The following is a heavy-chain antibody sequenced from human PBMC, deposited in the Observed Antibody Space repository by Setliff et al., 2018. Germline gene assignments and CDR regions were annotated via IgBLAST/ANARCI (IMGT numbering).Heavy chain of an antibody. V-gene: IGHV1-8*01. CDR3: ARGDTRRYYYGSGRYGV. D-gene: IGHD3-10*01. CDR2: MNPNSGNT. J-gene: IGHJ6*02. CDR1: GYTFTSYD. Sequence: ASVTVSCTASGYTFTSYDINWVRQATGQGLEWMGWMNPNSGNTGYAQKFQGRVTMTRNTSISTAYMELSSLRSEDTAVYYCARGDTRRYYYGSGRYGVWGQGTTVTVSS.